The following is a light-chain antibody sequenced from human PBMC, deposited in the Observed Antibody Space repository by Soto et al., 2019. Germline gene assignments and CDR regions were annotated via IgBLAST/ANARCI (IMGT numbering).Light chain of an antibody. J-gene: IGKJ5*01. V-gene: IGKV3-20*01. CDR2: GAS. Sequence: EIVLTQSPGTRSLSPGEKATLSCRAGQRVSGSSLAWYQQKPGQAPRLLIYGASGRATGIPDRFSGSGSGTDFTLTINRLEPEDFAVYYCQQYGSSPPVTFGQGTRLEIK. CDR3: QQYGSSPPVT. CDR1: QRVSGSS.